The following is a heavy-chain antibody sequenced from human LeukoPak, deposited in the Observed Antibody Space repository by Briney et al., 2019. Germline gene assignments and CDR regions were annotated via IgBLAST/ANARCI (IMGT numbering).Heavy chain of an antibody. D-gene: IGHD3-10*01. CDR2: IYYSGST. J-gene: IGHJ3*02. Sequence: SETLSLTCTVSGGSISSSYWSWIRQPPGKGLEWIGYIYYSGSTNYNPSLKSRVTISVDTSKNQFSLKLSSVTAADTAVYYCARPHYYGSGMSGAFDIWGQGTMVTVSS. V-gene: IGHV4-59*01. CDR3: ARPHYYGSGMSGAFDI. CDR1: GGSISSSY.